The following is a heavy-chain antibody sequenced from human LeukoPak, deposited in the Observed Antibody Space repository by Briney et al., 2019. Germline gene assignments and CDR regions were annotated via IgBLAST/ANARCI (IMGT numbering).Heavy chain of an antibody. CDR2: INSDGSST. J-gene: IGHJ4*02. V-gene: IGHV3-74*01. CDR3: VRGLGSSGFFDY. D-gene: IGHD3-22*01. Sequence: GRSLRLSCAASGFTFSSYWMHWVRQAPGKGLVWVSRINSDGSSTSYADSVKGRFTISRDNAKNTLYLQMNSLRAEDTAVYYCVRGLGSSGFFDYWGQGTLVTVSS. CDR1: GFTFSSYW.